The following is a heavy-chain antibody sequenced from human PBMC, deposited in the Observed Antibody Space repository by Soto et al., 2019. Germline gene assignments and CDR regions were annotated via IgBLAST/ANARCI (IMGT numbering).Heavy chain of an antibody. CDR1: GFTFSDYY. J-gene: IGHJ4*02. CDR3: ARESEDLTSNFDY. CDR2: ISSTTNYI. Sequence: GGSLRLSCAASGFTFSDYYMSWIRQAPGKGLEWVSSISSTTNYIYYGDSMKGRFTISRDNAKNSLYLEMNSLRAEDTAVYYCARESEDLTSNFDYWGQGTLVTVSS. V-gene: IGHV3-11*06.